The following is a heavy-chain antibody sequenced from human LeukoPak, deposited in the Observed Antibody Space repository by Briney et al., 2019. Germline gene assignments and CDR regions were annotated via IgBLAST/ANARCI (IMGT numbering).Heavy chain of an antibody. V-gene: IGHV4-59*08. D-gene: IGHD3-3*01. Sequence: SETLSLTCTVSGGSISSYYWSWIRQPPGKGLEWIGYIYYSGSTNYNPSLKSRVTISVDTSKSQFSLKLSSVTAADTAVYYCAVGLLHPFDYWGQGTLVTVSS. CDR1: GGSISSYY. CDR2: IYYSGST. CDR3: AVGLLHPFDY. J-gene: IGHJ4*02.